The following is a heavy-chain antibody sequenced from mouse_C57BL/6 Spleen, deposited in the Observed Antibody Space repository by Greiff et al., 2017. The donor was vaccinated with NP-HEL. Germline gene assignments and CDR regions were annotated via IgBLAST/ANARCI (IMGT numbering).Heavy chain of an antibody. CDR3: ARRGYGSSWFDY. Sequence: EVQLQQSGPELVKPGVSVKISCKASGYSFTGYYMNWVKQSPEKSLEWIGEINPSTGGTTYNQKFKAKATLTVDKSSSTAYMQLKSLTSEDSAVYYCARRGYGSSWFDYWGQGTTLTVSS. CDR1: GYSFTGYY. V-gene: IGHV1-42*01. CDR2: INPSTGGT. D-gene: IGHD1-1*01. J-gene: IGHJ2*01.